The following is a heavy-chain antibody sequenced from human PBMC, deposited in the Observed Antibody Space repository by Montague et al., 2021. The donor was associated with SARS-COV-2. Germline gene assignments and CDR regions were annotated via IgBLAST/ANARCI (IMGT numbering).Heavy chain of an antibody. J-gene: IGHJ6*02. CDR1: GDSVVGLRRS. Sequence: CAISGDSVVGLRRSSDEHTSALQTSFNSFASTCLKTNWYNDYAVSVRGRVTINPDTSKNQFSLQLNSVAPEDTAIYYCTSGREGNYNVMDVWGQGTTVTVSS. D-gene: IGHD1-1*01. CDR2: TCLKTNWYN. V-gene: IGHV6-1*01. CDR3: TSGREGNYNVMDV.